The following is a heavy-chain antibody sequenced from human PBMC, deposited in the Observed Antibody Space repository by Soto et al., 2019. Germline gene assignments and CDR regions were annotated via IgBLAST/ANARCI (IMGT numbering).Heavy chain of an antibody. Sequence: SETLSLTCTVSGGSISSYYWSWIRQPPGKGLEWIGYIYYSGSTNYNPSLKSRVTISVDTSKNQFSLKLSSVTAADTAVYYCARVRYGDYTDYWGQGTPVTVPS. CDR2: IYYSGST. CDR3: ARVRYGDYTDY. CDR1: GGSISSYY. D-gene: IGHD4-17*01. J-gene: IGHJ4*02. V-gene: IGHV4-59*01.